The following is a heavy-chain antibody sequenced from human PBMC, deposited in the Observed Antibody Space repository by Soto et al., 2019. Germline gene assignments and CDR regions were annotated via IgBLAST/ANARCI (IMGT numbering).Heavy chain of an antibody. CDR1: GYAFTSYG. V-gene: IGHV1-18*01. J-gene: IGHJ4*02. Sequence: GDSVKGCFKASGYAFTSYGISLVRQAPGQGLEWMGWISAYNGNTNYAQKLQGRVTMTTDTSTSTAYMELRSLRSDDTAVYYCARAVRVRGVIMGNYFDYWGQGTLVTVSS. D-gene: IGHD3-10*01. CDR3: ARAVRVRGVIMGNYFDY. CDR2: ISAYNGNT.